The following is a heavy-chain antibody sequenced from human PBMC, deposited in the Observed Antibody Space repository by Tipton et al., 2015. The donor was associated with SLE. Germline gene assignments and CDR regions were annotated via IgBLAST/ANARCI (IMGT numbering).Heavy chain of an antibody. CDR1: GGSFSGYY. CDR3: ARVVTVGATHYYDMDV. J-gene: IGHJ6*02. Sequence: TLSLTCAVSGGSFSGYYWGWIRQPPGKGLEWIGSVYDSGTTYYNPSLESRVTMSVDTSKTQFSLKLTSLTAADTAVYYCARVVTVGATHYYDMDVWGQGTTVTVSS. V-gene: IGHV4-39*07. D-gene: IGHD2-15*01. CDR2: VYDSGTT.